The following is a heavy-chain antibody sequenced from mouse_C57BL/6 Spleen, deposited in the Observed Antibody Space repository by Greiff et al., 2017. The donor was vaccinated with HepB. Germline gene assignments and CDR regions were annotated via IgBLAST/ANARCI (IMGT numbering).Heavy chain of an antibody. CDR3: VKAYSSGPYYYAMDY. Sequence: EVQGVDSGGGLVQPGASLRLSCAASGFTFTDYYMSWVRQPPGKAPEWLALIRNKANGYTTEYTASVKGRFTISRDNSQNILYLQMNTLRAEDSATYYCVKAYSSGPYYYAMDYWGQGTSVTVSS. CDR1: GFTFTDYY. CDR2: IRNKANGYTT. V-gene: IGHV7-4*01. J-gene: IGHJ4*01. D-gene: IGHD3-2*02.